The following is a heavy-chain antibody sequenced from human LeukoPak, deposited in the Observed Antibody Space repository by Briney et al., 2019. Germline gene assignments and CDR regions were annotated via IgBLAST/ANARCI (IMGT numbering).Heavy chain of an antibody. CDR1: GDSISSYY. V-gene: IGHV4-4*07. CDR3: ARDVYYYDSSGYENAFDI. Sequence: SETLSLTCTVSGDSISSYYWSWIRQPAGKGLEWIGRIYTSGSTNYNPSLKSRVTMSVDTSKNQFSLKLSSVTAADTAVYYCARDVYYYDSSGYENAFDIWGQGTMVTVSS. D-gene: IGHD3-22*01. CDR2: IYTSGST. J-gene: IGHJ3*02.